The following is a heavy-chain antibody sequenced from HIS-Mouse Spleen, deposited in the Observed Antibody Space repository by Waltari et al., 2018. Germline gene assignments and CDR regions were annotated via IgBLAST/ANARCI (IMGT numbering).Heavy chain of an antibody. Sequence: QLQLQESGPGLVKPSETLSLTCTVSGGSISSSSYYSGWIRQPPGKGLEWSGSIYYSGSTYYNPSLKSRVTISVDTSKNQFSLKLSSVTAADTAVYYCAREIPYSSSWYDWYFDLWGRGTLVTVSS. J-gene: IGHJ2*01. D-gene: IGHD6-13*01. V-gene: IGHV4-39*07. CDR1: GGSISSSSYY. CDR3: AREIPYSSSWYDWYFDL. CDR2: IYYSGST.